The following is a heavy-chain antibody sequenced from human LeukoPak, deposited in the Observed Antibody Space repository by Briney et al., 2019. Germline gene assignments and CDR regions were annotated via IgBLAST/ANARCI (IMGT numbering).Heavy chain of an antibody. CDR1: GFTLSNYD. CDR2: IDIPGNT. CDR3: ARAVAGTHWFDP. D-gene: IGHD6-19*01. Sequence: GGSLRLSCAASGFTLSNYDMHWVRQVTGKGLEWVSGIDIPGNTYYPDSVKGRFTMSRESAKNSLYLQMNSLRAGDTAVYYCARAVAGTHWFDPWGQGTLVIVSS. J-gene: IGHJ5*02. V-gene: IGHV3-13*01.